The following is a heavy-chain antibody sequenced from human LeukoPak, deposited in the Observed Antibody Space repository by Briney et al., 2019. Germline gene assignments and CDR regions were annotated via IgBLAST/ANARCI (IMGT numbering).Heavy chain of an antibody. D-gene: IGHD5-18*01. CDR1: GFTFSSYA. V-gene: IGHV3-23*01. J-gene: IGHJ3*02. CDR3: ARDSGLPLNTAMVLPDAFDI. CDR2: ISGSGGST. Sequence: PGGSLRLSCAASGFTFSSYAMSWVRQAPGKGLEWVSAISGSGGSTYYADSVKGRFTISRDNSKNTLYLQMNSLRAEDTAVYYCARDSGLPLNTAMVLPDAFDIWGQGTMVTVSS.